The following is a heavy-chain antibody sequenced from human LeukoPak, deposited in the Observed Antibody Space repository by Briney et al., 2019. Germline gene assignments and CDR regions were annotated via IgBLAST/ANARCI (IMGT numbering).Heavy chain of an antibody. CDR2: IWYGGSNK. J-gene: IGHJ3*02. Sequence: PGGSLRLSCAASGFTFSSYGMHWVRQAPGKGLEWVAVIWYGGSNKYYADSVKGRFTISRDNSKNTLYLQMNSLRAEDTAVYYCAKSAPPRYCSSTSCYSGAFDIWGQGTMVTVSS. CDR1: GFTFSSYG. CDR3: AKSAPPRYCSSTSCYSGAFDI. V-gene: IGHV3-30*02. D-gene: IGHD2-2*02.